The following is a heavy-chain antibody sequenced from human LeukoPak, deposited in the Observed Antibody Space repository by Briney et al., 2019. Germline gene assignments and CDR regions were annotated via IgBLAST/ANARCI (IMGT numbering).Heavy chain of an antibody. D-gene: IGHD6-6*01. Sequence: GSSVKVSCKASGGTFSSYAISWVRQAPGQGLEWMGRIIPILGIANYAQKFQGRVTITADKSTSTAYMELSSLRSEDTAVYYCARVEYSSSSQDDYWGQGTLVTVSS. CDR2: IIPILGIA. V-gene: IGHV1-69*04. J-gene: IGHJ4*02. CDR1: GGTFSSYA. CDR3: ARVEYSSSSQDDY.